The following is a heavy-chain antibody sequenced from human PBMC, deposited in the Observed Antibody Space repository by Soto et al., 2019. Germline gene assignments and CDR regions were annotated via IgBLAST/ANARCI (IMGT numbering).Heavy chain of an antibody. V-gene: IGHV1-46*01. D-gene: IGHD6-13*01. J-gene: IGHJ6*02. CDR3: ARGAYSGWYPVHYYYGMDV. CDR2: INPSGGST. Sequence: ASVKVSCKASGYTFTSYYMHWVRQAPGQGLEWMGIINPSGGSTSYAQKFQGRVTMTRDTSTSTVYMELSSLRSEDTAVYYCARGAYSGWYPVHYYYGMDVWGQGTTVTVSS. CDR1: GYTFTSYY.